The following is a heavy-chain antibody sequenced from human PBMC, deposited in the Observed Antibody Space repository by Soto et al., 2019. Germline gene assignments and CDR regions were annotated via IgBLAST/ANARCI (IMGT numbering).Heavy chain of an antibody. D-gene: IGHD1-1*01. CDR2: IIPIFEKT. CDR3: ARAGVDATGYDH. V-gene: IGHV1-69*01. J-gene: IGHJ4*01. CDR1: GGTLNSYA. Sequence: QVQLVQSGAEVKKPGSSVKVSCKASGGTLNSYAFSWVRLAPGQGLEWMGGIIPIFEKTTYAQKFQGRVTITAHESTSTVHMELSRLRSEDTAMYFCARAGVDATGYDHWGHGTLVTVYS.